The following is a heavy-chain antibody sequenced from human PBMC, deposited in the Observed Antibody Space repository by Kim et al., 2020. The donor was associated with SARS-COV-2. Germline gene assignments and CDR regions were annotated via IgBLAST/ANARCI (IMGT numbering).Heavy chain of an antibody. D-gene: IGHD3-10*01. CDR2: IYYSGST. CDR3: ARHRYYGSGSYYRLYYYYGMDV. CDR1: GGSISSSSYY. J-gene: IGHJ6*02. V-gene: IGHV4-39*01. Sequence: SETLSLTCTVSGGSISSSSYYWGWIRQPPGKGLEWIGSIYYSGSTYYNPSLKSRVTISVDTSKNQFSLKLSSVTAADTAVYYCARHRYYGSGSYYRLYYYYGMDVWRQGTTVTVPS.